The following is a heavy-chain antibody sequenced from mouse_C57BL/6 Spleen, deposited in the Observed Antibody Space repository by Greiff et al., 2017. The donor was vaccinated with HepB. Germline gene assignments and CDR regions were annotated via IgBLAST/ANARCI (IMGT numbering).Heavy chain of an antibody. D-gene: IGHD1-1*01. CDR3: ARRGVTTVVATPYWYFDV. CDR2: ISSGSSTI. Sequence: EVQLVESGGGLVKPGGSLKLSCAASGFTFSDYGMHWVRQAPEKGLEWVAYISSGSSTIYYADTVKGRFTISRDNAKNTLFLQMTSLRSEDTAMYYCARRGVTTVVATPYWYFDVWGTGTTVTVSS. V-gene: IGHV5-17*01. CDR1: GFTFSDYG. J-gene: IGHJ1*03.